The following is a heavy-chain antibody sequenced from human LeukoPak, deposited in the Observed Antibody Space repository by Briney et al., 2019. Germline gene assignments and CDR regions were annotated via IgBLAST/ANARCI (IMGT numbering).Heavy chain of an antibody. CDR3: ASSLGVYGDYEHLLPFDY. Sequence: ASVKVSCKASGYTFTSYGISWVRQAPGQGLELMGWISAYNGNTNYAQKLHGRVTMTTDTSTSTAYMELRSLRSDDTAVYYCASSLGVYGDYEHLLPFDYWGQGTLVTVSS. D-gene: IGHD4-17*01. CDR1: GYTFTSYG. V-gene: IGHV1-18*01. J-gene: IGHJ4*02. CDR2: ISAYNGNT.